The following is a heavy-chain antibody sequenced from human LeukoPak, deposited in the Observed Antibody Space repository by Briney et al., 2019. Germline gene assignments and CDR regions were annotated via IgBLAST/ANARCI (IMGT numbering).Heavy chain of an antibody. Sequence: GGSLRLSCAASGFTFSTSGMHWVRQAPGKGLEWVAFIRYDGSNNYYADSVKGRFTTSRDNSKNKLYPQINTVRAEDTAVYYCAKVGTSVLDCWGQGTLVTVSS. CDR3: AKVGTSVLDC. D-gene: IGHD1-1*01. CDR1: GFTFSTSG. J-gene: IGHJ4*02. CDR2: IRYDGSNN. V-gene: IGHV3-30*02.